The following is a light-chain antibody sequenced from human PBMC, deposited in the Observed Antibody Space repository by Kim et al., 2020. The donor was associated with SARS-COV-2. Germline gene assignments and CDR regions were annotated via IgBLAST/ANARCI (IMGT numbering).Light chain of an antibody. Sequence: VALGRTVRIKCQGDSLRSYYTTWYQQKPGQAPIVVVYGKNNRPSGIPDRFSGSSSGNTASLTITGTQAGDEADYYCNSRDNNDYVLFGGGTRLTVL. J-gene: IGLJ2*01. V-gene: IGLV3-19*01. CDR3: NSRDNNDYVL. CDR2: GKN. CDR1: SLRSYY.